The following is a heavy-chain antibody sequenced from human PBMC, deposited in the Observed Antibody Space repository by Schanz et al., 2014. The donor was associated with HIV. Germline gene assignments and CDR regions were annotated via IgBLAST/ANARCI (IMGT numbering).Heavy chain of an antibody. J-gene: IGHJ5*01. CDR1: GFTFRSYG. V-gene: IGHV3-30*19. Sequence: QVQLVESGGGVVQPGRSLRLSCAASGFTFRSYGMHWVRQAPGKGLEWVAVISYDGTNKVYADSVKGRFTVSRDNSKNTLYLQMNSLRGEDTAVYYCAKDERPYSSSWSGYWGHGTLVTVSS. CDR2: ISYDGTNK. CDR3: AKDERPYSSSWSGY. D-gene: IGHD6-13*01.